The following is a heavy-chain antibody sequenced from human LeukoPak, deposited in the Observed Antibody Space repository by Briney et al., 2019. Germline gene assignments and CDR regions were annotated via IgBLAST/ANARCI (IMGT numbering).Heavy chain of an antibody. CDR1: ADSFSSHY. J-gene: IGHJ3*02. CDR2: ISYIGST. Sequence: SETLSLTCAVSADSFSSHYWTWLRPPPGKGLEWIGYISYIGSTNYNPSLKSRVTISIDTSRNPFSLRLSSVTAADTAVYYCARDLVTVTKGFDIWGQGTLVSVSS. CDR3: ARDLVTVTKGFDI. D-gene: IGHD4-17*01. V-gene: IGHV4-59*11.